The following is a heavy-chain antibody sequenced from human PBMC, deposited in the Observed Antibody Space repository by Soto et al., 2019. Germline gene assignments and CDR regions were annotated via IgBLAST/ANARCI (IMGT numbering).Heavy chain of an antibody. CDR2: TIPVFNTA. CDR3: ARGVYGSGNYYTGPSAFDI. J-gene: IGHJ3*02. CDR1: GGTLSDHG. D-gene: IGHD3-10*01. V-gene: IGHV1-69*06. Sequence: QVQLEQSGAEVKKPGSSVKVSCKASGGTLSDHGVAWLRQAPGQGLEWMGGTIPVFNTAKYAQKFQGRVTVTADKFTNIAYMGLSSLSSEDTAFYFCARGVYGSGNYYTGPSAFDIWGQGIMVIVSS.